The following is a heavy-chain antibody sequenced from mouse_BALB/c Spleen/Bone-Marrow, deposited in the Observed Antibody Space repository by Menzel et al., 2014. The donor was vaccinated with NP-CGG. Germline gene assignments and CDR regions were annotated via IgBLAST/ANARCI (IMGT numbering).Heavy chain of an antibody. Sequence: EVKLVESGGGLVQPGGSLKLSCAAPGFDFSRYWMSWVRQAPGKGLEWIGEINPHSSTINYTPSLKDKFIISRDNAKNTLYLQMSKVRSEDTALYYCARLNYYGNLFVWGAGTTVTVSS. V-gene: IGHV4-1*02. J-gene: IGHJ1*01. D-gene: IGHD1-1*01. CDR2: INPHSSTI. CDR1: GFDFSRYW. CDR3: ARLNYYGNLFV.